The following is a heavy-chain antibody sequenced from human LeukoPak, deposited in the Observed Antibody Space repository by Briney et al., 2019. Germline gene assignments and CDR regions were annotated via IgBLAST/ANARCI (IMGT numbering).Heavy chain of an antibody. CDR3: ARQLAGATTYPDDWVLYDY. CDR2: IIPIFGTA. CDR1: GGTFSSYA. D-gene: IGHD1-26*01. V-gene: IGHV1-69*01. Sequence: ASVKVSCKASGGTFSSYAISWVRQAPGQGLEWMGGIIPIFGTANYAQKFQGRVTITADESTSTAYMELSSLRSEDTAVYYCARQLAGATTYPDDWVLYDYWGQGTLVTVSS. J-gene: IGHJ4*02.